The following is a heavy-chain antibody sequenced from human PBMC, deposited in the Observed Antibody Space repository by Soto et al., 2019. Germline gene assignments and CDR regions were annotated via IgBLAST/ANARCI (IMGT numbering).Heavy chain of an antibody. J-gene: IGHJ4*02. Sequence: PGGSLRLSCAASGFSLTNYAIHWVRQAPGKGLEWVAVVASDGKDKRYADSVKGRFTISRDNSKNTVYLQMNSLRGEDTAVYYCAKDGSIAAADYFFDYWGQGSLVTVSS. D-gene: IGHD6-13*01. V-gene: IGHV3-30*18. CDR1: GFSLTNYA. CDR3: AKDGSIAAADYFFDY. CDR2: VASDGKDK.